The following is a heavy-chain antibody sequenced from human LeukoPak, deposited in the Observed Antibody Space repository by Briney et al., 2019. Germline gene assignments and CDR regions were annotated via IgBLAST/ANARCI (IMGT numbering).Heavy chain of an antibody. J-gene: IGHJ4*02. D-gene: IGHD6-19*01. CDR2: INPNSGGT. CDR1: GYTFTGYY. V-gene: IGHV1-2*02. CDR3: ARGKWLGWPFDY. Sequence: HWASVKVSCKASGYTFTGYYMHWVRQAPGQGLEWMGWINPNSGGTNYAQKFQGRVTMTRDTSISTAYMELSSLRSDDTAVYYCARGKWLGWPFDYWGQGTLVTVSS.